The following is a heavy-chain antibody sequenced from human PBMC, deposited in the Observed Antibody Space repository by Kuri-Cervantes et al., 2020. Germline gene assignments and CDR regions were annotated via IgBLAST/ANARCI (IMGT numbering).Heavy chain of an antibody. D-gene: IGHD3-16*01. CDR2: IGTAGDT. CDR1: GFTFSSYD. J-gene: IGHJ4*02. V-gene: IGHV3-13*01. Sequence: GGSLRLSCAASGFTFSSYDMHWVRQATGKGLEWVPAIGTAGDTYYADSVKGRFTISRDNSKNTLYLQMNSLRAEDTAVYYCARDPLGGDYFDYWGQGTLVTVSS. CDR3: ARDPLGGDYFDY.